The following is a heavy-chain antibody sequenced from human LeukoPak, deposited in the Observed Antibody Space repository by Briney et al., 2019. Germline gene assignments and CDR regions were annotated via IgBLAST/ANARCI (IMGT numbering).Heavy chain of an antibody. D-gene: IGHD1-26*01. CDR1: GFTFSNAW. V-gene: IGHV3-15*01. J-gene: IGHJ4*02. CDR3: TTDSFGRYSGRYW. Sequence: GGSLRLSCAASGFTFSNAWMSWVRQAPGKGLEWVGRIKSKTDGGTTDYAAPVKGRFTISRDDSKNTLYLQMNSLKTEDTAVYYRTTDSFGRYSGRYWWGQGTLVTVSS. CDR2: IKSKTDGGTT.